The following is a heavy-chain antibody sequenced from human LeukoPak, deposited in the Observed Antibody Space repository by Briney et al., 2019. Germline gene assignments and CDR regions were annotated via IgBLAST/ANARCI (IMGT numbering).Heavy chain of an antibody. CDR2: ISSSSSTI. D-gene: IGHD3-3*01. V-gene: IGHV3-48*01. CDR3: ARGAQRFLEWLSEAYYMDV. J-gene: IGHJ6*03. CDR1: GFTFSSYS. Sequence: GGSLRLSCAASGFTFSSYSMNWVRQAPGKGLEWVSSISSSSSTIYYADSVKGRFTISRDNAKNSLYLQMNSLRAEDTAVYYCARGAQRFLEWLSEAYYMDVWGKGTTVTVSS.